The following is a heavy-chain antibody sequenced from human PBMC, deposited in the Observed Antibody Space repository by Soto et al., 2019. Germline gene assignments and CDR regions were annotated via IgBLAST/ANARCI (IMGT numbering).Heavy chain of an antibody. V-gene: IGHV4-39*07. CDR2: IYYSGTT. D-gene: IGHD3-3*01. CDR1: GGSISSSSYY. Sequence: SETLSLTCTVSGGSISSSSYYWGWIRQPPGKGLEWIGSIYYSGTTYYNPSLKSRVTISVDTSKNQFSLKLSSVTAADTAVYYCARDRQFLEWFAFDIWGQGTMVTVSS. CDR3: ARDRQFLEWFAFDI. J-gene: IGHJ3*02.